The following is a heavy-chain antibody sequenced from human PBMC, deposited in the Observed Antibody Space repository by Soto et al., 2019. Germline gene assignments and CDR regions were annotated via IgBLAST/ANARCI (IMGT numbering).Heavy chain of an antibody. Sequence: EVQLVESGGGLVMPGGSLRLSCAASGFTFSAYHMNWVRQAPGKGLEWVSSISPTSSDIYYADSVRRRFTISRDDSKNSVSLRMNRLTTEDAALYYCARGYCGGGTSYLRRATFDVWGQGKMVTVSP. CDR3: ARGYCGGGTSYLRRATFDV. J-gene: IGHJ3*01. CDR1: GFTFSAYH. CDR2: ISPTSSDI. V-gene: IGHV3-21*01. D-gene: IGHD2-15*01.